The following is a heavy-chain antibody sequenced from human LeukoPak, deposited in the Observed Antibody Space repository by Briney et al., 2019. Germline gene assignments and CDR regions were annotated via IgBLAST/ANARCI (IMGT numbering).Heavy chain of an antibody. D-gene: IGHD4-17*01. CDR2: ISGGGETT. CDR3: ARDYADYVGYFFFDY. V-gene: IGHV3-23*01. Sequence: GGSLRPSCAASAFTFNNYAMNWVSHAPGKGLEWVSSISGGGETTYYADSAKGRFTISRDNSQNTLYLQMNSLRAEDTAVYYCARDYADYVGYFFFDYWGQGTLVTVSS. J-gene: IGHJ4*02. CDR1: AFTFNNYA.